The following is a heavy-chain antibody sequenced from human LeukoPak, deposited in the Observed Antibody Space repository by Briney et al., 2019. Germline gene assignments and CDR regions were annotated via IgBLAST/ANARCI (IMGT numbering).Heavy chain of an antibody. J-gene: IGHJ5*02. CDR1: GGTFSSYA. Sequence: GASVKVSCKASGGTFSSYAISWVRQAPGQGLEWMGGIIPIFGTANYAQKFQGRVTITADKSTSTAYMELSSLRSEDTAVYYCARDRTTGYSSSRYVGWFDPWGQGTLVTVSS. CDR3: ARDRTTGYSSSRYVGWFDP. V-gene: IGHV1-69*06. CDR2: IIPIFGTA. D-gene: IGHD6-13*01.